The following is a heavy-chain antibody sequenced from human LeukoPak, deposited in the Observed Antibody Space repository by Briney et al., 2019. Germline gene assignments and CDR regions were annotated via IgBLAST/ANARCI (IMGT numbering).Heavy chain of an antibody. CDR1: GFSFSSYA. J-gene: IGHJ4*02. Sequence: QTGGSLRLSCAASGFSFSSYAMIWVRQAPGKGLEWVSVISSSGESTYYADSLEGRFTISRDNSKNTLSLQMNSLRAEDTAIYYCAKGGAVVLSPFDYWGQGTLVTVSS. V-gene: IGHV3-23*01. CDR3: AKGGAVVLSPFDY. CDR2: ISSSGEST. D-gene: IGHD2/OR15-2a*01.